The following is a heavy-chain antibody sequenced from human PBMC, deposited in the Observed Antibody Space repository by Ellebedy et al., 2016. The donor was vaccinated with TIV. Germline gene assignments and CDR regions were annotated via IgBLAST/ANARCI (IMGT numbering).Heavy chain of an antibody. CDR2: ISYDGSNT. D-gene: IGHD6-19*01. Sequence: GGSLRLSXSASGFFFSDYCMNWVRQAPKKGLEWVAVISYDGSNTYYADSLKGRFAISRDNSRNTLYLQMNTLRAEDTAVYYCAKDSPTGYTNRWSGSSAWLGSWGQGTLVTVSS. V-gene: IGHV3-30*18. J-gene: IGHJ5*02. CDR1: GFFFSDYC. CDR3: AKDSPTGYTNRWSGSSAWLGS.